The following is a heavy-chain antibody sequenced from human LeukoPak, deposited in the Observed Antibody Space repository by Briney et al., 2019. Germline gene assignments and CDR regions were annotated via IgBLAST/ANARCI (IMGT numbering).Heavy chain of an antibody. Sequence: DSVRGRFTISRDNAKDSLYLQMNSLRAEDTAVYYCARDLSRSNYYGMDVWGQGTTVTVSS. J-gene: IGHJ6*02. CDR3: ARDLSRSNYYGMDV. D-gene: IGHD1-26*01. V-gene: IGHV3-7*01.